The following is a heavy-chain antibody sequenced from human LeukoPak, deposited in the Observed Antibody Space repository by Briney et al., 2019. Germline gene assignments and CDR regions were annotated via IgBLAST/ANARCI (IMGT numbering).Heavy chain of an antibody. D-gene: IGHD5-12*01. CDR1: GGSLSGYY. V-gene: IGHV4-34*01. Sequence: SETLSLTCAVYGGSLSGYYWSWIRQPPGKGLEWIGEINHSGSTNYNPSLKSRVTISVDTSKNQFSLKLSSVTAADTAVYYCASGYSGYDINWGQGTLVTVSS. CDR3: ASGYSGYDIN. CDR2: INHSGST. J-gene: IGHJ4*02.